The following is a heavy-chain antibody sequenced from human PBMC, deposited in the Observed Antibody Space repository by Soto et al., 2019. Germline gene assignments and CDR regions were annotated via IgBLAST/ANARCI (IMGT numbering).Heavy chain of an antibody. CDR1: SGSVSSSSYY. J-gene: IGHJ4*02. CDR2: VYYSGST. D-gene: IGHD3-9*01. CDR3: GRLEGLATISYYFDY. V-gene: IGHV4-39*01. Sequence: SETLSLTCTVSSGSVSSSSYYGGWVRQPPGKGLEWIGSVYYSGSTYYNPSLESRVTISVDKSKNQFSLKLMSLSAADTAVYYCGRLEGLATISYYFDYWGQGALVTVSS.